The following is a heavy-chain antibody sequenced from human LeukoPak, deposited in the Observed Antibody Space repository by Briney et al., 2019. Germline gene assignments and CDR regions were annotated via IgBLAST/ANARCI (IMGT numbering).Heavy chain of an antibody. V-gene: IGHV3-30*04. CDR2: ISYDGSNK. CDR1: GFTFSSYA. D-gene: IGHD1-7*01. CDR3: AREHFWNYGGVTDY. Sequence: GGSLRLSCAASGFTFSSYAMHWARQAPGKGLEWVAVISYDGSNKYYADSVKGRFTISRDNSKNTLYLQMNSLRAEDTAVYYCAREHFWNYGGVTDYWGQGTLVTVSS. J-gene: IGHJ4*02.